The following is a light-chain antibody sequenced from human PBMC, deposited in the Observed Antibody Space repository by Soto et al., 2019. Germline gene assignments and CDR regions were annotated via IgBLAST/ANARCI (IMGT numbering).Light chain of an antibody. CDR1: NSDVGTHNL. V-gene: IGLV2-23*01. CDR3: CLYALL. Sequence: QSALTQPASVSGSPGQSITISCTGTNSDVGTHNLVSWYQQHPGKAPKLIIYEGTKRPSGVSNRFSGPKSGNTASLTISGIKAEDEPDYYCCLYALLFGTGTKVTV. CDR2: EGT. J-gene: IGLJ1*01.